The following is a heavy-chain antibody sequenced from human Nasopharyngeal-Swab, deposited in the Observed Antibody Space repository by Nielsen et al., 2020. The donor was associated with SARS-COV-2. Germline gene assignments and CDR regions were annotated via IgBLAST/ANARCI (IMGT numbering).Heavy chain of an antibody. CDR1: GFSLTTSGMC. CDR2: IDWDGDT. CDR3: ARELPLTGMDV. Sequence: SGPTLVKPTQTLTLTCSFSGFSLTTSGMCVTWIRQPPGKALEWLGYIDWDGDTYYSTTLKTRLTISKDTSKNLVVLRMTNMEPVDTGTHYCARELPLTGMDVWGQGTTVTVSS. D-gene: IGHD1-7*01. J-gene: IGHJ6*02. V-gene: IGHV2-70*01.